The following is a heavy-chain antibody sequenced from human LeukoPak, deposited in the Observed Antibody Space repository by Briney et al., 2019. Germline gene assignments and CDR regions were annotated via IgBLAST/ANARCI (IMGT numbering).Heavy chain of an antibody. D-gene: IGHD3/OR15-3a*01. Sequence: GASVKVSCKASGYTFTSYDINWVRQATGQGLEWMGWMNPNSGNAGYAQNFQGRVTITGDTSMSTAYMELSRLRSEDTAVYYCARVISGFWTGYYDPFDIWGQGTMVTVSS. CDR2: MNPNSGNA. CDR1: GYTFTSYD. V-gene: IGHV1-8*03. CDR3: ARVISGFWTGYYDPFDI. J-gene: IGHJ3*02.